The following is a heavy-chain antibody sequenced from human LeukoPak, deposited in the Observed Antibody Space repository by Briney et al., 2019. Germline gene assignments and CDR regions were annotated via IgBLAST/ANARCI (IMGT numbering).Heavy chain of an antibody. V-gene: IGHV1-69*05. CDR1: GGTFSSYA. Sequence: SVKVSCKASGGTFSSYAISWVRQAPGQGLEWMGGIIPIFGTANYAQKFQGRVTITRDTSASTAYMELSSLRSEDTAVYYCARELRRYPNAFDIWGQGTMVTVSS. D-gene: IGHD3-9*01. CDR3: ARELRRYPNAFDI. J-gene: IGHJ3*02. CDR2: IIPIFGTA.